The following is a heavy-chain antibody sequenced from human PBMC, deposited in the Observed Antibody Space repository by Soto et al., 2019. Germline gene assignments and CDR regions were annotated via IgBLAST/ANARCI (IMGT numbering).Heavy chain of an antibody. CDR2: IDHSGSA. CDR3: ARSLWFGEFYPPYY. D-gene: IGHD3-10*01. J-gene: IGHJ4*02. V-gene: IGHV4-34*01. CDR1: GGSFSGYY. Sequence: QVQLQQWGAGLLKPSETLSLNCTVYGGSFSGYYWSWIRQPPGKGLEWIGEIDHSGSANYTPSLKSRVTISVDTSKNQYSLKLTSVTAADTAVYYCARSLWFGEFYPPYYWGQGILVTVSS.